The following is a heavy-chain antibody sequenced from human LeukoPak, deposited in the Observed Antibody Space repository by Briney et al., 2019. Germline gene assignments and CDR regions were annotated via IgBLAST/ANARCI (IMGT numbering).Heavy chain of an antibody. CDR2: IYSGGST. V-gene: IGHV3-66*01. D-gene: IGHD4-11*01. CDR3: ARDYDSNWIFDP. CDR1: GFTVSSNY. Sequence: PGGSLRLSCAASGFTVSSNYMSCVRQAPGKGLEWVSVIYSGGSTYYADSVKGRFTISRDNSKNTLYLQMNSLRAEDTAVYYCARDYDSNWIFDPWGQGTLVTVSS. J-gene: IGHJ5*02.